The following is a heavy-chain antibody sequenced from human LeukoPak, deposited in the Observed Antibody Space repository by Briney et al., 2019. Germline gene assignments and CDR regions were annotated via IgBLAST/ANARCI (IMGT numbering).Heavy chain of an antibody. J-gene: IGHJ4*02. D-gene: IGHD6-19*01. Sequence: GGSLRLSCAASGFTFSSYAMSWVRQAPGKGLEWDSAISGSGGSTFSADSVRGRFTISRDSSKNTLYLQMNSLGAEDTAVYFCVKDVKSMAGHYWGQGTLVTVSS. V-gene: IGHV3-23*01. CDR2: ISGSGGST. CDR3: VKDVKSMAGHY. CDR1: GFTFSSYA.